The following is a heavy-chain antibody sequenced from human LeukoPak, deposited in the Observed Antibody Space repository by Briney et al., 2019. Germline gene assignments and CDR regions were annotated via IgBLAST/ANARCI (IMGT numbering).Heavy chain of an antibody. Sequence: SETLSLTCTVSGGSISSYYWSWIRQPPGKGLEWIGYIYYSGSTNYNPSLKSRVTISVDTSKNQFSLKLSSVTAADTAVYYCARDHSSSSVAFDIWGQGTMVTVSS. CDR1: GGSISSYY. CDR2: IYYSGST. CDR3: ARDHSSSSVAFDI. D-gene: IGHD6-6*01. V-gene: IGHV4-59*01. J-gene: IGHJ3*02.